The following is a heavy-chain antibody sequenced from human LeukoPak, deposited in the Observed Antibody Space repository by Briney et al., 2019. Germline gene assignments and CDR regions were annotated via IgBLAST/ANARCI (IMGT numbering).Heavy chain of an antibody. CDR1: GFTFSDYA. CDR2: ISGSASTT. CDR3: ARRVGATGFDY. D-gene: IGHD1-26*01. V-gene: IGHV3-23*01. J-gene: IGHJ4*02. Sequence: GGSLRLSCAASGFTFSDYAMSWVRQAPGKGLEWVSGISGSASTTSYADSVKGRFTISRDNSKNTLYLQMNSLRAEDTAVYYCARRVGATGFDYWRQGTLVTVSS.